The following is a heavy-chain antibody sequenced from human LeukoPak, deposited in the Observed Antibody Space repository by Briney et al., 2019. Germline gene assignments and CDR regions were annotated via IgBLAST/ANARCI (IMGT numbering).Heavy chain of an antibody. CDR1: GFTFDDYG. D-gene: IGHD3-22*01. J-gene: IGHJ4*02. CDR3: AKDPYYYDSSGLAPDY. CDR2: INWNGGST. Sequence: GGSLRLSCAASGFTFDDYGMNWVRQAPGKGLEWVSGINWNGGSTGYADSVKGRFTISRDNSKNTLYLQMNSLRAEDTAVYYCAKDPYYYDSSGLAPDYWGQGTLVTVSS. V-gene: IGHV3-20*04.